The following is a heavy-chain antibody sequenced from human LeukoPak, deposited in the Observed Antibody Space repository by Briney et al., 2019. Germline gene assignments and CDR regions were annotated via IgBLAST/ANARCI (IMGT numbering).Heavy chain of an antibody. Sequence: GGSLRLSCAASGFTFSSYAMSWVRQAPGKGLEWVSAISGSGGSTYYADSVKGRFTISRDNSKNTLYLQMNSLRAEDTAVYYCAKSGIVLMVYAIIPPYLDYWGQGTLVTVSS. CDR3: AKSGIVLMVYAIIPPYLDY. CDR2: ISGSGGST. CDR1: GFTFSSYA. D-gene: IGHD2-8*01. J-gene: IGHJ4*02. V-gene: IGHV3-23*01.